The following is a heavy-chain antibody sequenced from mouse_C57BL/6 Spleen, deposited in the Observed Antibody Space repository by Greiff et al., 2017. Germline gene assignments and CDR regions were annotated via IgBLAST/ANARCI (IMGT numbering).Heavy chain of an antibody. CDR1: GYTFTDYY. D-gene: IGHD3-2*02. Sequence: VQLKESGPVLVKPGASVKMSCKASGYTFTDYYMNWVKQSHGKSLEWIGVINPYNGGTSYNQKFKGKATLTVDKSSSTAYMELNSLTSEDSAVYYCASPLDSSGYVKAMDYWGQGTSVTVSS. CDR2: INPYNGGT. J-gene: IGHJ4*01. V-gene: IGHV1-19*01. CDR3: ASPLDSSGYVKAMDY.